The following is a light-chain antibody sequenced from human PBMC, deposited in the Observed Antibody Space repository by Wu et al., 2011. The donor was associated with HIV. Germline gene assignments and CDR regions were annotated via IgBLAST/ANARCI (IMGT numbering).Light chain of an antibody. V-gene: IGKV3-15*01. J-gene: IGKJ5*01. CDR1: QSVSSS. Sequence: EIVLTQSPGTLSLSPGERATLSCRASQSVSSSYVAWYQQKPGQTPRLLIYDASTRATGIPARFSGSRSGTEFTLTISSLQSEDSAVYFCQQYNNWPPSITFGQGTRLQI. CDR2: DAS. CDR3: QQYNNWPPSIT.